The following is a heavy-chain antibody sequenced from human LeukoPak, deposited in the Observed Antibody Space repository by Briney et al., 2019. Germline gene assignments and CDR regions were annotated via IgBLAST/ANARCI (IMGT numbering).Heavy chain of an antibody. Sequence: GASVKVSCKGSGYTFTGYYMHCVRQAPGQGLEWMGWINPNSGGTNYAQKFQGRVTMTRDTSISTAYMELSRLRSDDTAVYYCARDSRSFRRYFDSLPLAANAFDIWGQGTMVTVSS. V-gene: IGHV1-2*02. D-gene: IGHD3-9*01. CDR2: INPNSGGT. J-gene: IGHJ3*02. CDR1: GYTFTGYY. CDR3: ARDSRSFRRYFDSLPLAANAFDI.